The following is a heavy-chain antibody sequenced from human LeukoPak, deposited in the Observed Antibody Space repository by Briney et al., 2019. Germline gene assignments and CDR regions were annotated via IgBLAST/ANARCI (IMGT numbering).Heavy chain of an antibody. J-gene: IGHJ3*02. CDR1: GYTFISFT. CDR3: AREGSYDYIWGSYRYTDAFDI. CDR2: ISTSNGNT. D-gene: IGHD3-16*02. Sequence: ASVKVSCKASGYTFISFTMSWVRQAPGQGLEWMGWISTSNGNTNYAQNLQGRITMTTDTSTSTAYMELRSLRSDDTAVYYCAREGSYDYIWGSYRYTDAFDIWGQGTMVTVSS. V-gene: IGHV1-18*04.